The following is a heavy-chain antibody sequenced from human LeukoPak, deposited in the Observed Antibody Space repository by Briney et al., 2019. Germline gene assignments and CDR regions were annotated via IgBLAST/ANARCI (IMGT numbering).Heavy chain of an antibody. J-gene: IGHJ4*02. V-gene: IGHV3-7*01. CDR1: GFTFSSYW. CDR3: ARVRWGGLYYFDY. CDR2: IKQDGREK. D-gene: IGHD3-16*01. Sequence: GGSLRLSCAASGFTFSSYWMSWVRQAPGKGLEWVANIKQDGREKYYVDSVKGRFTISRDNAKNTLYLQMNSLRAEDTAVYYCARVRWGGLYYFDYWGQGTLVTVSS.